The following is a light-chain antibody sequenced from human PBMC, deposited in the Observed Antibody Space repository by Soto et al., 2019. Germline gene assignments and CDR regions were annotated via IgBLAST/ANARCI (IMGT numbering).Light chain of an antibody. V-gene: IGLV1-44*01. CDR2: SNN. CDR1: SSNIGSNT. Sequence: QAVVTQPPSASGTPGQTVTISCSGSSSNIGSNTVNWYQQLPGTAPKLLIYSNNQRPSGVPDRLSGSKSGTSASLAISGLQSEDEADDYCAAWDDSLNGVVFGGGTKLTVL. J-gene: IGLJ2*01. CDR3: AAWDDSLNGVV.